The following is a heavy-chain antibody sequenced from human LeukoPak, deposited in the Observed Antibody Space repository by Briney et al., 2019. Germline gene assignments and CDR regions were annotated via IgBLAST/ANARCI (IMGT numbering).Heavy chain of an antibody. V-gene: IGHV4-59*08. CDR1: GGSISSYY. CDR3: ARAIGATIIVVALFDY. D-gene: IGHD3-22*01. J-gene: IGHJ4*02. Sequence: PSETLSLTCTVSGGSISSYYWSWIRQPPVKGLEWIGYIYYSGSTNYNPSLKSRVTISVDTSKNQFSLKLSSVTAADTAVYYCARAIGATIIVVALFDYWGQGTLVTVSS. CDR2: IYYSGST.